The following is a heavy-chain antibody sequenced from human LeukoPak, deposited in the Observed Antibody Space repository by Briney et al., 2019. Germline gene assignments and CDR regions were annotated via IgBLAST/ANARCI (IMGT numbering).Heavy chain of an antibody. Sequence: GESLRLSCAASGFTISSYSMNWVRQAPGKGLEWVSSISGSSSYINYADSVKGRFTISRDNSKNTLYLQMNSLRAEDTAVFYCAKVRSWLLLDYWGQGTLVTVSS. CDR1: GFTISSYS. D-gene: IGHD3-22*01. CDR3: AKVRSWLLLDY. J-gene: IGHJ4*02. CDR2: ISGSSSYI. V-gene: IGHV3-21*04.